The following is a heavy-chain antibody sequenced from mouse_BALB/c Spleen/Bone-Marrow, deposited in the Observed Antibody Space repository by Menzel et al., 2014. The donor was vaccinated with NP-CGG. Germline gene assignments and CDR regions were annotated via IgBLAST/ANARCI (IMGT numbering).Heavy chain of an antibody. CDR2: IHPGNSDT. D-gene: IGHD3-1*01. J-gene: IGHJ2*01. CDR3: TTLARNNFDY. Sequence: VQLKESGTVLARPGAAVKMSCKASGYTFSNYWMHWIKQRPGQGLEWIGTIHPGNSDTTYNQKFKGKAKLTAVTSTSTAYMEPSSLTNEDSAIYYCTTLARNNFDYWGQGTTLTVSS. V-gene: IGHV1-5*01. CDR1: GYTFSNYW.